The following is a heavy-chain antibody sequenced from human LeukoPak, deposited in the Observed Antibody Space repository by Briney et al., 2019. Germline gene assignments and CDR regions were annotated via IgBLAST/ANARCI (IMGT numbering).Heavy chain of an antibody. V-gene: IGHV3-23*01. D-gene: IGHD3-10*01. J-gene: IGHJ5*02. Sequence: PGGSLRLSCAASGFTFSSYAMSWVRQAPGKGLEWVSAISGSGGSTYYADSVKGRFTISRDNSKNTLYLQMNSLRAEDTAVYYCAKLPGRILGSGSYRWFDPWGQGTLVTVSP. CDR2: ISGSGGST. CDR3: AKLPGRILGSGSYRWFDP. CDR1: GFTFSSYA.